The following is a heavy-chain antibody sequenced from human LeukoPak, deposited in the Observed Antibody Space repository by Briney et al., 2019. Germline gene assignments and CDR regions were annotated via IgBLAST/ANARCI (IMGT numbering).Heavy chain of an antibody. CDR3: ARRGRVGATPFDY. CDR1: GYSISSGYY. V-gene: IGHV4-38-2*01. D-gene: IGHD1-26*01. CDR2: IYHGGST. Sequence: SETLSLTCAVSGYSISSGYYWGWIRQPPGKGLEWIGSIYHGGSTYYNPSLKSRVTISVDTSKNQFSLKLSSVTAADTAVYYCARRGRVGATPFDYWGQGTLVTVSS. J-gene: IGHJ4*02.